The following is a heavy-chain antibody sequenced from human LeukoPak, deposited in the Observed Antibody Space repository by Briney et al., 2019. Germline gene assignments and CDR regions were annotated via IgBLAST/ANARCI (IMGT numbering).Heavy chain of an antibody. CDR3: AKDGGWEPDYAQLVDY. CDR1: GFSFSSYA. D-gene: IGHD1-26*01. CDR2: IIGRGGST. J-gene: IGHJ4*02. V-gene: IGHV3-23*01. Sequence: AGRSLRLSCAASGFSFSSYAMSWVRQAPGKGLEWVSAIIGRGGSTYCPGSGKGRFIICRDNYNAAPHLQLNSLRAHGTAVFYCAKDGGWEPDYAQLVDYWGQGTLVTVSS.